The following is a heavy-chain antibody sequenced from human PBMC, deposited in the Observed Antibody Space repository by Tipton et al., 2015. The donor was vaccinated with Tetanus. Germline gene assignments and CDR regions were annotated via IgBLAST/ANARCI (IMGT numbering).Heavy chain of an antibody. Sequence: SLRLSCAASGFTFSNYAMHWVRQAPGKGLEWVAFISYDGSNKYYANSVKGRFTISRDNSKNTLYLQMNSLRAEDTAVYYCARGTSRIVYYFDYWGQGTLVTVSS. J-gene: IGHJ4*02. CDR3: ARGTSRIVYYFDY. CDR2: ISYDGSNK. D-gene: IGHD2-21*01. CDR1: GFTFSNYA. V-gene: IGHV3-30-3*01.